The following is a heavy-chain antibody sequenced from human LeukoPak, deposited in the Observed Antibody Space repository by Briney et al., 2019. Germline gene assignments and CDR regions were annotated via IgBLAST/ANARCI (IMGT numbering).Heavy chain of an antibody. CDR3: AKDPRMVRGVTTTS. CDR1: GFTFSSYA. Sequence: GGSLRLSCAASGFTFSSYAMSWVRQAPGKGLEWVSAISGSGGSTYYADSVKGRFTISRDNSKNTLYLQMNSLRAEDTAVYYCAKDPRMVRGVTTTSWGQGTLVTVSS. D-gene: IGHD3-10*01. J-gene: IGHJ4*02. V-gene: IGHV3-23*01. CDR2: ISGSGGST.